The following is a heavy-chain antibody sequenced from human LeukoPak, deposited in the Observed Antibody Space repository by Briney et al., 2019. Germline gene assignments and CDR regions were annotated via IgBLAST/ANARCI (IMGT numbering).Heavy chain of an antibody. CDR3: ARDRYYYYDKEFDP. V-gene: IGHV1-2*02. D-gene: IGHD3-22*01. CDR2: INPNSGGT. Sequence: GASVKVSCKASGYTFTGYYMHWVRQAPGQGLEWMGWINPNSGGTNYAQKFQGRVTMTRDTSISTAYMELSRLRSEDTAVYYCARDRYYYYDKEFDPWGQGTLVTVSS. CDR1: GYTFTGYY. J-gene: IGHJ5*02.